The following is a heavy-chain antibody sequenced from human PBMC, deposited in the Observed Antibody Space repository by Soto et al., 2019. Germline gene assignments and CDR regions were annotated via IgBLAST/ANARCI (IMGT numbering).Heavy chain of an antibody. D-gene: IGHD3-3*01. CDR2: TYYRSKWYN. Sequence: SKTLSLACAISGDSVSSNSAAWNWIRQSPSRGLEWLGRTYYRSKWYNDYAVSVKSRITINPDTSKNQFSLQLNSVTPEDTAVYYCARGLTIFGVVSCAFDICGQGTMVALSS. CDR1: GDSVSSNSAA. J-gene: IGHJ3*02. CDR3: ARGLTIFGVVSCAFDI. V-gene: IGHV6-1*01.